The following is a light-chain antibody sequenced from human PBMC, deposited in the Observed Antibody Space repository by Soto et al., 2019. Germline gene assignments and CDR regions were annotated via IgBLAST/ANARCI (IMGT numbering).Light chain of an antibody. V-gene: IGLV2-14*01. CDR1: SSDVGGYNY. CDR2: EVT. CDR3: SSYRSSSTYV. Sequence: LTQPASVSGSPGQSITISCTGTSSDVGGYNYVSWYQQHPGKAPKLMIYEVTNRPSGVSNRFSGSKSGNTASLTISGLQAEDEADYYCSSYRSSSTYVFGTGTKVTVL. J-gene: IGLJ1*01.